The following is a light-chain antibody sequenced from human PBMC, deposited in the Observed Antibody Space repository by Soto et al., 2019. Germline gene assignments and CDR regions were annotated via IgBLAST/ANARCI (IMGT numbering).Light chain of an antibody. CDR2: AAS. CDR3: QQYSSSPLT. J-gene: IGKJ4*01. V-gene: IGKV3-20*01. Sequence: EIVLTQSPRTLSLSPGERATLSCRASQSLRSTSLAWYQQKPGQAPRLLIYAASTRATGIPDRFSGSGSGTDFTLTISRLEPEDFAVYHCQQYSSSPLTFGGGTKVDIK. CDR1: QSLRSTS.